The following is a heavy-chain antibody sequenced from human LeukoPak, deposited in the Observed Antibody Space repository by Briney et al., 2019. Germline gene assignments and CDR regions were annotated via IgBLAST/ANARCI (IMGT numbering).Heavy chain of an antibody. D-gene: IGHD5-18*01. J-gene: IGHJ4*02. CDR1: GGSFSGYY. CDR2: INHSGST. Sequence: SETLSLTCAVYGGSFSGYYWSWIRQPPGKGLEWIGEINHSGSTNYNPSLKSRVTISVDTSKNQFSLKLSSVTAADTAVYYCARFSYGDPSVDYWGQGTLVTVSS. V-gene: IGHV4-34*01. CDR3: ARFSYGDPSVDY.